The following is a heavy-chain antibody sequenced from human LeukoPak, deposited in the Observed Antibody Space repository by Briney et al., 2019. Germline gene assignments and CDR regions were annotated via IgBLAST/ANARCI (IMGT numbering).Heavy chain of an antibody. J-gene: IGHJ5*02. D-gene: IGHD2-15*01. CDR3: ARGRVGYCSGGSCYRSRFDP. V-gene: IGHV4-31*03. CDR1: GGSISSGGYY. Sequence: PSETLSLTCTVSGGSISSGGYYWSWIRQHPGKGLEWIGCIYYSGSTYYNPSLKSRVTISVDTSKNQFSLKLSSVTAADTAVYYCARGRVGYCSGGSCYRSRFDPWGQGTLVTVSS. CDR2: IYYSGST.